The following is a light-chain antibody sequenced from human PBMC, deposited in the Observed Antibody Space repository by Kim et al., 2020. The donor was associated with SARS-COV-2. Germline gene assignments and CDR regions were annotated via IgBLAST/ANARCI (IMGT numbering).Light chain of an antibody. CDR2: GAS. CDR1: QSVSSK. V-gene: IGKV3-15*01. Sequence: VSPRERVTLSCRASQSVSSKLAWYQQKPGQAPRLLIYGASTRATDIPARFSGSGSGTEFTLTISSLQSEDFAVYYCQQYDNWPLTFGGGTKVDIK. J-gene: IGKJ4*01. CDR3: QQYDNWPLT.